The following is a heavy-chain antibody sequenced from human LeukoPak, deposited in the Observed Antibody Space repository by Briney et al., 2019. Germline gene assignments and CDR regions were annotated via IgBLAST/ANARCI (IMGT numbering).Heavy chain of an antibody. J-gene: IGHJ4*02. D-gene: IGHD3-22*01. CDR1: GGSFSGYY. V-gene: IGHV4-34*01. CDR2: INHSGST. CDR3: ARDHYYDSSGVGKNFDY. Sequence: SETLSLTCAVYGGSFSGYYWSWIRQPPGKGLEWIGEINHSGSTNYNPSRKSRVTISVDTSKNQFSLKLSSVTAADTAVYYCARDHYYDSSGVGKNFDYWGQGTLVTVSS.